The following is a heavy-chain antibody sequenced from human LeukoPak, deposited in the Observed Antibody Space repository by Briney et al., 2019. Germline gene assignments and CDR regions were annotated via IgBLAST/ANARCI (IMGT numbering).Heavy chain of an antibody. CDR1: GFTFSSYA. CDR3: ARDAYYGSGSYYNPPSY. V-gene: IGHV3-48*03. D-gene: IGHD3-10*01. CDR2: ISSSGSTI. Sequence: GGSLRLSCAASGFTFSSYAMHWVRQAPGKGLEWVSYISSSGSTIYYADSVKGRFTISRDNAKNSLYLQMNSLRAEDTAVYYCARDAYYGSGSYYNPPSYWGQGTLVTVSS. J-gene: IGHJ4*02.